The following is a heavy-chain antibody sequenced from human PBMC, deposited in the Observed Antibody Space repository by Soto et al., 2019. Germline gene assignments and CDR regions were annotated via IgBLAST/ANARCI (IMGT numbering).Heavy chain of an antibody. J-gene: IGHJ4*02. D-gene: IGHD1-1*01. CDR3: ARHSNEYRKSLDY. Sequence: SETLSLTCTVSAGSISGDYCSWIRQPPGKGLEWIAYIHYSGSSNPNPSLKSRVTISVDTSKNQFSLKLSSVTAADTAVYYCARHSNEYRKSLDYWGQGTLVTVSS. V-gene: IGHV4-59*08. CDR1: AGSISGDY. CDR2: IHYSGSS.